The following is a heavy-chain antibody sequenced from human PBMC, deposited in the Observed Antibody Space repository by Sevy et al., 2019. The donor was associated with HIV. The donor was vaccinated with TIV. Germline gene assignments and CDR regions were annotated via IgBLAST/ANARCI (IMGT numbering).Heavy chain of an antibody. D-gene: IGHD2-8*01. CDR3: AREGCTRPHDY. CDR2: LSFGCGKI. Sequence: RGSLRLSCAASGFAFYDYSMSWIRQAPGKGLEWVATLSFGCGKINYADSVKGRFTISRDNSKNSFYLQMDNLRVEDPALYYCAREGCTRPHDYWGQGTRVTVSS. CDR1: GFAFYDYS. V-gene: IGHV3-23*01. J-gene: IGHJ4*02.